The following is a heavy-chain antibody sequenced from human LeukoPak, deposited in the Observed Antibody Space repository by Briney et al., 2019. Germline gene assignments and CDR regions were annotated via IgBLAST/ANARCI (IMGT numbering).Heavy chain of an antibody. CDR1: GGSISSGGYY. J-gene: IGHJ4*02. D-gene: IGHD5-12*01. V-gene: IGHV4-31*03. Sequence: SETLSLTCTVSGGSISSGGYYWSWLRQHPGTGLEWIGYIYYSGSTYYNPSLKSRVTISVDTSKNQFSLKLSSVTAADTAVYYCATEGTGYDFIFWGQGTLVTVSS. CDR2: IYYSGST. CDR3: ATEGTGYDFIF.